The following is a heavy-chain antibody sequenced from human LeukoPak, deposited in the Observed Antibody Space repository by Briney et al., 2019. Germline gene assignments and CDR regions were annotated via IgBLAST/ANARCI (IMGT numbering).Heavy chain of an antibody. CDR1: GGSISSGSYY. Sequence: SETLSLTCTVSGGSISSGSYYWSWIRQPAGKGLEWIGRIYTSGSTNYNPSPKSRVTISVDTSKNQFSLKLSSVTAADTAVYYCARAGYSSSWYSDWVDYWGQGTLVTVSS. CDR3: ARAGYSSSWYSDWVDY. CDR2: IYTSGST. J-gene: IGHJ4*02. D-gene: IGHD6-13*01. V-gene: IGHV4-61*02.